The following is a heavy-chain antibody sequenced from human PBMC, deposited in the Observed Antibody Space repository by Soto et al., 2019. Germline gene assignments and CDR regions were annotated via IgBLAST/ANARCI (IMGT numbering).Heavy chain of an antibody. D-gene: IGHD7-27*01. Sequence: ASVKVSCKASGYTFTGYYMHWVRQAPGQGLEWMGWINPNSGDTNYAQKFQGWVTMTRDTSISTAYMELSRLRSDDTAVYYCARGGALTGDGAFDIWGQGTMVTVSS. V-gene: IGHV1-2*04. J-gene: IGHJ3*02. CDR3: ARGGALTGDGAFDI. CDR1: GYTFTGYY. CDR2: INPNSGDT.